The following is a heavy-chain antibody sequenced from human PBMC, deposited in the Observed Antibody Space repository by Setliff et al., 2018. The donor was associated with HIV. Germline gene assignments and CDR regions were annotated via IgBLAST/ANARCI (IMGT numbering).Heavy chain of an antibody. D-gene: IGHD6-6*01. J-gene: IGHJ4*02. CDR3: ARLEGIGGRPED. Sequence: ASVKVSCKASGGTFGIYGISWVRQAPGQGLEWMGGTIPMFGTANYAQKFQGRVTITADESTSTAYMELNSLTSEDTAVYYCARLEGIGGRPEDWGQGTLVTVS. CDR2: TIPMFGTA. V-gene: IGHV1-69*13. CDR1: GGTFGIYG.